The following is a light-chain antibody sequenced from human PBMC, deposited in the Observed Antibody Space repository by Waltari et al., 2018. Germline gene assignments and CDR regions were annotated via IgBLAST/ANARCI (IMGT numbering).Light chain of an antibody. Sequence: EVVLTQSPDFQSVTPKEKVTITCRASQNIGNNLHWYQQKPGQSQKPLIKYASQSFSGVPPRFSGSGSGTDFTLTIISLEAEDAATYYCHQSDSLPTFGGGTKVEIK. CDR1: QNIGNN. CDR3: HQSDSLPT. V-gene: IGKV6-21*01. CDR2: YAS. J-gene: IGKJ4*01.